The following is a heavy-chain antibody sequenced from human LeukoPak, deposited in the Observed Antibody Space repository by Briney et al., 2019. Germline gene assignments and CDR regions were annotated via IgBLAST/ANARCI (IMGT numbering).Heavy chain of an antibody. Sequence: SGTLSLTCAVSGGSISSSNWWSWVRQPPGKGLEWIGEIYHSGSTNYNPSLKSRVTISVDKSKNQFSLKLSSVTAADTAVYYCARDVAASSGYDGFDYWGQGTLVTVSS. J-gene: IGHJ4*02. CDR1: GGSISSSNW. CDR3: ARDVAASSGYDGFDY. D-gene: IGHD3-22*01. V-gene: IGHV4-4*02. CDR2: IYHSGST.